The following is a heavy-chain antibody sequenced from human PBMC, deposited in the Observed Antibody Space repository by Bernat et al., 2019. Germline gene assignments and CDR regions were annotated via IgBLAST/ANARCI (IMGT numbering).Heavy chain of an antibody. CDR3: ARGGALWNFSH. V-gene: IGHV4-39*01. J-gene: IGHJ4*02. CDR2: IYHSGST. D-gene: IGHD1-7*01. CDR1: GGSISSSSYY. Sequence: QLQLQESGPGLVKPSETLSLTCTVSGGSISSSSYYWGWIRQPPGKGLEWIGSIYHSGSTYYNPSLQSRITISVDMSKNQFSLKLSSVTAADTAVYYCARGGALWNFSHWGQGSLVTVSS.